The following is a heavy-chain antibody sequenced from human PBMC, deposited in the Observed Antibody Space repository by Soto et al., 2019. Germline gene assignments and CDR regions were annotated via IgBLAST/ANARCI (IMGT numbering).Heavy chain of an antibody. CDR1: GFTFSNAW. CDR2: IKSKTDGGTT. Sequence: EVQLVESGGGLVKPGGSLRLSCAASGFTFSNAWMNWVRQAPGKGLEWVGRIKSKTDGGTTDYAAPVKGRVTISRDDSKNTLYLQMNSLKTEDTAVYYCTTDPIYCSGGSCPNYYGMDVWGQGTTVTVSS. CDR3: TTDPIYCSGGSCPNYYGMDV. J-gene: IGHJ6*02. D-gene: IGHD2-15*01. V-gene: IGHV3-15*07.